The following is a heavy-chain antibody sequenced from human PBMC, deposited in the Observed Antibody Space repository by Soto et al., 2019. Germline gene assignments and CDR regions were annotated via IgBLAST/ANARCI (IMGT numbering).Heavy chain of an antibody. Sequence: PGESLKISCKGSGYSFTSYWIGWVRQMPGKGLEWMGIIYPGDSNTRYSPSLQGQVTISVDKSISTAYLQWSSLRAGDTAIYYCARRSTKTPALDYWGQGTLVTVSS. CDR3: ARRSTKTPALDY. V-gene: IGHV5-51*01. D-gene: IGHD1-26*01. CDR1: GYSFTSYW. J-gene: IGHJ4*02. CDR2: IYPGDSNT.